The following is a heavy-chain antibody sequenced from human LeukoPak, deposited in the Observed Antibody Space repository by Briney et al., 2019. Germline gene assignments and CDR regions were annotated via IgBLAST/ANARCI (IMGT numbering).Heavy chain of an antibody. J-gene: IGHJ4*02. D-gene: IGHD2-2*02. CDR2: TYYSGST. Sequence: SETLSLTCTVSGGSISSYYWSWIRQPPGKGLEWIGYTYYSGSTNYNPSLKSRVTISVDTSKNQFSLKLSSVTAADTAVYYCAREGGYCSSTSCYISGSPFDYWGQGTLVTVSS. V-gene: IGHV4-59*01. CDR3: AREGGYCSSTSCYISGSPFDY. CDR1: GGSISSYY.